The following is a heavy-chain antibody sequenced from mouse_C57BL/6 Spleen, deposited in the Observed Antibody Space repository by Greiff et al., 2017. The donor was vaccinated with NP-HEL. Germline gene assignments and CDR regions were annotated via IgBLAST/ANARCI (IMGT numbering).Heavy chain of an antibody. J-gene: IGHJ2*01. CDR1: GYSFTGYY. Sequence: VQLQQSGPELVKPGASVKISCKASGYSFTGYYMNWVKQSPEKSLEWIGEINPSTGGTTYNQKFKAKATLTVDKSSSTAYMQLKSLTSEDSAVYYCAIYDYDEGYYFDYWGQGTTLTVSS. CDR3: AIYDYDEGYYFDY. CDR2: INPSTGGT. D-gene: IGHD2-4*01. V-gene: IGHV1-42*01.